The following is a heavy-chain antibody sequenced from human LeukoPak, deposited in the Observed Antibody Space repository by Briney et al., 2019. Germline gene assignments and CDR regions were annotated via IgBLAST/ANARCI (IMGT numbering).Heavy chain of an antibody. CDR3: AKHLTSVTTNFEY. V-gene: IGHV3-23*01. CDR1: GFTFSSYS. CDR2: VSGSGGGT. Sequence: GGSLRLSCAASGFTFSSYSMNWVRQAPGKGLEWVSSVSGSGGGTYYADSVKGHSTISRDNSKNTVYLQMNSLRAEDTAVYYCAKHLTSVTTNFEYWGQGTLVTISS. D-gene: IGHD4-17*01. J-gene: IGHJ4*02.